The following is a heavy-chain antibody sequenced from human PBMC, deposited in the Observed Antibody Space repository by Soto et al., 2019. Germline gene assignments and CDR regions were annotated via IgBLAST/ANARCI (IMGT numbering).Heavy chain of an antibody. J-gene: IGHJ5*02. D-gene: IGHD3-10*01. V-gene: IGHV1-69*13. CDR1: GGTFSSYA. CDR2: IIPIFGTA. Sequence: GASVKVSCKASGGTFSSYAISWVRQAPGQGLEWMGGIIPIFGTANYAQKFQGRVTITADESTSTAYMGLSSLRSEDTAVYYCARAPLLWFGESLNWFDPWGQGTLVTVSS. CDR3: ARAPLLWFGESLNWFDP.